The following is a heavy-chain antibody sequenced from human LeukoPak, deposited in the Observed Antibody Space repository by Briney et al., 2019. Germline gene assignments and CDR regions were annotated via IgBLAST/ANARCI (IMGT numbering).Heavy chain of an antibody. V-gene: IGHV1-2*02. J-gene: IGHJ4*02. CDR1: GYNFPGYY. CDR2: INPTSGGT. CDR3: ARSRLGYCSGGARYASDY. Sequence: ASVKVSCKVSGYNFPGYYMHWVRQAPGQGLEWMGWINPTSGGTSYAQKFQGRVTMTRDTSISTAYMELSSLRSDDTAVYYCARSRLGYCSGGARYASDYWGQGTLVTVSS. D-gene: IGHD2-15*01.